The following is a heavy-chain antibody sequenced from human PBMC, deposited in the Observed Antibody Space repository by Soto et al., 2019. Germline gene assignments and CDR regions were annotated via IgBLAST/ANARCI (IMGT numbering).Heavy chain of an antibody. CDR3: AKDAVYKDGLWLMDS. J-gene: IGHJ5*02. V-gene: IGHV3-23*01. D-gene: IGHD2-21*01. Sequence: QAGGSLRLSCAASGFTISTYAMTWVRQAPGKGLECVSGVTGSGGQIHYADSVKGRFTISKDYSKNTLYLQMSSLREEDTALYYCAKDAVYKDGLWLMDSWGQGSLGTVAS. CDR1: GFTISTYA. CDR2: VTGSGGQI.